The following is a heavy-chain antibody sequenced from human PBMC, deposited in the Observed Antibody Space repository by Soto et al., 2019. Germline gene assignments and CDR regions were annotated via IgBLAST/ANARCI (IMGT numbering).Heavy chain of an antibody. D-gene: IGHD3-16*01. CDR2: ISYDGSNK. CDR1: GFAFNSYA. CDR3: ASPEVFGGDS. Sequence: GGSLRLSCAASGFAFNSYAMHWVRQAPGEGLEWVACISYDGSNKYYADSVKGRFTISRDNPKNTLYLQMDSLRAEDTAVYYGASPEVFGGDSWGQGTLVTVSS. V-gene: IGHV3-30-3*01. J-gene: IGHJ4*02.